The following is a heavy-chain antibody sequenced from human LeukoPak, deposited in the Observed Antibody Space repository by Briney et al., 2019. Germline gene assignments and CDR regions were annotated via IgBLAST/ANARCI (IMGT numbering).Heavy chain of an antibody. CDR2: ISWNSGSI. V-gene: IGHV3-9*03. J-gene: IGHJ4*02. Sequence: GRSLRLSCAASGCTFDDYAMHWVRQAPGKGLEWVSGISWNSGSIGYADSVKGRFTIPRDNGKNSLYLQMNSLRAEDMALYYCAKVGGSGSYYEYFFDYWGQGTLVTVSS. CDR3: AKVGGSGSYYEYFFDY. D-gene: IGHD3-10*01. CDR1: GCTFDDYA.